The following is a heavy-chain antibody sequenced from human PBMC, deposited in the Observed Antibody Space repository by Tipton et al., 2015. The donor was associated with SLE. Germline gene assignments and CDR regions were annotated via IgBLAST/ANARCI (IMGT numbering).Heavy chain of an antibody. CDR1: GFTFSIYS. Sequence: SLRLSCAASGFTFSIYSMHWVRQAPGKGLEWVAVISYDGNNKYFADSVKGRFTISRDNSKNTLYLQMNSLRIEDTAVYYCAKYGAPAYGDYLDHWGQGTLVTVSS. J-gene: IGHJ4*02. V-gene: IGHV3-30*04. CDR3: AKYGAPAYGDYLDH. D-gene: IGHD4-17*01. CDR2: ISYDGNNK.